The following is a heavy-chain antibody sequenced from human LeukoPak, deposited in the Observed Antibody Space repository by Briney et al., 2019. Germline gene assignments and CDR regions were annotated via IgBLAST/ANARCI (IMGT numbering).Heavy chain of an antibody. CDR3: ARFPTGFDY. J-gene: IGHJ4*02. V-gene: IGHV3-7*05. CDR2: IKEDGSEK. Sequence: GGSLRLSCAASGFTFSEYWMTWVRQAPGKGLEWVASIKEDGSEKYYVDSVKGRCTISRDNAKNSLYLQMNILRVEDTAMYYCARFPTGFDYWGQGTLVTVSS. D-gene: IGHD4-17*01. CDR1: GFTFSEYW.